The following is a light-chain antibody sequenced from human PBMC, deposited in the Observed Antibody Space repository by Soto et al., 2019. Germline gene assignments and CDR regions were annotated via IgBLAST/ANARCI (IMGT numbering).Light chain of an antibody. CDR1: SSDVGGYNY. CDR2: DVS. J-gene: IGLJ1*01. CDR3: SSYTSSSPYV. V-gene: IGLV2-14*01. Sequence: QSALTQPASVSGSPGQSITISCTGTSSDVGGYNYVSWYQQHPGKAPKLMIYDVSNRPSGASNRFSGSQSGNTASLTISGLQAEDEADYYCSSYTSSSPYVFGTGTKVTVL.